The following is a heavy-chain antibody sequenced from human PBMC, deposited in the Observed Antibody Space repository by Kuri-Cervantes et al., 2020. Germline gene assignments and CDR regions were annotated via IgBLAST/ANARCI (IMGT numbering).Heavy chain of an antibody. D-gene: IGHD1-26*01. CDR2: IGTAGDT. V-gene: IGHV3-13*01. J-gene: IGHJ3*02. CDR3: ARASGSYYDAFNI. Sequence: ETLSLTCAASGFTFSSYDMHWVRQATGKGLEWVSAIGTAGDTYYPGSVKGRFTISRENAKNSLYLQMNSLRAGDTAVYYCARASGSYYDAFNIWGQGTMVTVSS. CDR1: GFTFSSYD.